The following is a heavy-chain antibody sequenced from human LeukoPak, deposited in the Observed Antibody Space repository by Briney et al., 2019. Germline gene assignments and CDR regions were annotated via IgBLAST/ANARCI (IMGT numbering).Heavy chain of an antibody. CDR3: ARGRSGYSYGFDY. J-gene: IGHJ4*02. V-gene: IGHV5-51*01. D-gene: IGHD5-18*01. Sequence: GESLKISCKGSGYSLTSYWVGWVRQMPGKGLEWMGIIYPGDSDTRYSPSFQGQVTISADKSISTAYLQWSSLKASDTAMYYCARGRSGYSYGFDYWGQGTLVTVSS. CDR2: IYPGDSDT. CDR1: GYSLTSYW.